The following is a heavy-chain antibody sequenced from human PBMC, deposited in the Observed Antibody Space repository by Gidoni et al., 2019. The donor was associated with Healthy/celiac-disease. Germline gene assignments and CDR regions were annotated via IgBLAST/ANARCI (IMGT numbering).Heavy chain of an antibody. Sequence: EVQRVESGGGLVQPGRSLRRACAASGFTYDDDAMHLVRQAPGRVLVLSSCISLNSGSIGYAVSVKGRFPISRDHAKNSLYLHMNSLRAEDTALYYCAQDMLAVALGCFDPCGQGTLVTVSS. D-gene: IGHD6-19*01. CDR3: AQDMLAVALGCFDP. V-gene: IGHV3-9*01. CDR1: GFTYDDDA. CDR2: ISLNSGSI. J-gene: IGHJ5*02.